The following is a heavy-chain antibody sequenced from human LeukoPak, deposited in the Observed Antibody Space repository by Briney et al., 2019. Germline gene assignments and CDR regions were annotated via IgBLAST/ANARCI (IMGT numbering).Heavy chain of an antibody. J-gene: IGHJ4*02. CDR1: GGSFSGYY. CDR3: ARHRFWSGYYDY. V-gene: IGHV4-34*01. D-gene: IGHD3-3*01. CDR2: INHSGST. Sequence: SETLSLTCAVYGGSFSGYYWSWIRQPPGKGLEWIGEINHSGSTNYNPSLKSRVTISVDTSKNQFSLKLSSVTAADTAVYYCARHRFWSGYYDYWGQGTLVTVSS.